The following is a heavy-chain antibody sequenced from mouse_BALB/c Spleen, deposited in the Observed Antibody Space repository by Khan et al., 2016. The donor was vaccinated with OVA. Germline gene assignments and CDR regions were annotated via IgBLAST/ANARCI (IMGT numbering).Heavy chain of an antibody. J-gene: IGHJ1*01. CDR1: GFTFSSFG. CDR2: ISSGSSSI. V-gene: IGHV5-17*02. D-gene: IGHD1-1*02. CDR3: AREDYGQWYFDV. Sequence: EVELVESGGGLVQPGGSRKLSCAASGFTFSSFGMHWVRQAPEKGLEWVAYISSGSSSIYYADTVKGRFTISRDNPKNTLFLQMTRLTSEDTAMYYCAREDYGQWYFDVWGAGTTVTVSS.